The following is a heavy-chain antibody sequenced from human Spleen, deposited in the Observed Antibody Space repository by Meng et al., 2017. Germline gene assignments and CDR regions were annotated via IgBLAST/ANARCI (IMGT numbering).Heavy chain of an antibody. Sequence: QVQLVESGRGVVQPGTSLRLSCAASGITFSTSTMSWVRQSPGKGLVWVALISDDGGIKYYADSVRGRFTISRDNSKNTMYLQMSSLRPEDTAVYYCAGGPNGRRWGEFDYWGQGALVTVSS. V-gene: IGHV3-30-3*01. CDR3: AGGPNGRRWGEFDY. CDR2: ISDDGGIK. J-gene: IGHJ4*02. CDR1: GITFSTST. D-gene: IGHD3-16*01.